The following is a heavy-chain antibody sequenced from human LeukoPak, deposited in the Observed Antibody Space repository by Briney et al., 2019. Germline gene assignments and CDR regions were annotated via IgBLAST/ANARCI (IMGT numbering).Heavy chain of an antibody. CDR3: ATSGRIKRDAFDI. D-gene: IGHD1-26*01. V-gene: IGHV3-30*03. Sequence: GGSLRLSCAASGFTFSSYGMHWVRQAPGKGLEWVAVISYDGSNKYYADSVEGRFTISRDNSKNTLYLQMNSLRAEDTAVYYCATSGRIKRDAFDIWGQGTMVTVSS. CDR1: GFTFSSYG. J-gene: IGHJ3*02. CDR2: ISYDGSNK.